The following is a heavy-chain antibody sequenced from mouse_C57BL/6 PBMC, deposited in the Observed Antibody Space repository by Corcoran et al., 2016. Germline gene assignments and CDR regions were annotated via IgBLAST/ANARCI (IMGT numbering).Heavy chain of an antibody. CDR1: GYSINSGYY. Sequence: DVQLQESGPGLVKHSQTLSLTCSVTGYSINSGYYWNGIRQFPGNKLEWMGYISYDGSNNYNPSLKNRISITRDTSKNQFFLKLNYVTTEDTATYYCASGYGSRGGYFDVWGTGTTVTVSS. CDR3: ASGYGSRGGYFDV. J-gene: IGHJ1*03. V-gene: IGHV3-6*01. CDR2: ISYDGSN. D-gene: IGHD1-1*01.